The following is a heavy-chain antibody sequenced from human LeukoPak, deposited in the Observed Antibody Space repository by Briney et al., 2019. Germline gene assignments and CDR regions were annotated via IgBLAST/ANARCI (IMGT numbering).Heavy chain of an antibody. CDR3: ARTRRLDLQDPFFDY. CDR2: IKQDGSEK. D-gene: IGHD1-7*01. CDR1: GFTFSSYW. Sequence: GGSLRLSCAASGFTFSSYWMNWVRQAPGKGLEWVANIKQDGSEKYYVDSVKGRFTISRDNAKNSLYLQMNSLRAEDTAVYYCARTRRLDLQDPFFDYWGQGTLVTVSS. J-gene: IGHJ4*02. V-gene: IGHV3-7*01.